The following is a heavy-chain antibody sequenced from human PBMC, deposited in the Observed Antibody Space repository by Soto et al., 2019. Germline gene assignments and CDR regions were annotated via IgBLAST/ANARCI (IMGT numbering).Heavy chain of an antibody. Sequence: QVQLQESGPGLVKPSQTLSLTCTVSGGSISSGGYYWRWIRQHPGKGLEGVGYIYYGGSTYYNASPKSRVTVSVDPSMNQYRLELSYVTAEDTAVYYCARGPTPWGQGTRVTVSS. CDR2: IYYGGST. CDR1: GGSISSGGYY. V-gene: IGHV4-31*03. CDR3: ARGPTP. J-gene: IGHJ5*02.